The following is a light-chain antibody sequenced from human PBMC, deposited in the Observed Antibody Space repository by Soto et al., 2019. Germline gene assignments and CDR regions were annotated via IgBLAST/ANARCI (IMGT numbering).Light chain of an antibody. CDR2: EAS. Sequence: QSVLTQPPSVSGSPGQSVTISCTGTSTDFVSYNRVSWYQQPPGTAPKLIIYEASNRPSGVPDRFSGSKSGNTASLTISGFQAADEADYYCSLYTSENTYVFGTGTKVTV. J-gene: IGLJ1*01. V-gene: IGLV2-18*01. CDR1: STDFVSYNR. CDR3: SLYTSENTYV.